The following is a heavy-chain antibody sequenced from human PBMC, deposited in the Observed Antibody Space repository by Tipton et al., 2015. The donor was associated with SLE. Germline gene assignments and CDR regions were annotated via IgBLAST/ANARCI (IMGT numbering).Heavy chain of an antibody. CDR3: ARDSPTGEWDY. J-gene: IGHJ4*02. CDR2: IYYTGST. D-gene: IGHD7-27*01. Sequence: TLSLTCTISNDSITGYYWTWIRQPPGKGLEWIGYIYYTGSTNYNPSLKSRVTMSVDPSKNHFSLKLSSVTAADTAVYFCARDSPTGEWDYWGQGTLVTVSS. V-gene: IGHV4-59*01. CDR1: NDSITGYY.